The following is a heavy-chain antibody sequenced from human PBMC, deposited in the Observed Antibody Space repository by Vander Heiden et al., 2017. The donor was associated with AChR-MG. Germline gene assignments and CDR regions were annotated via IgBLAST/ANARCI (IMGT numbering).Heavy chain of an antibody. CDR1: GYTYTNYD. CDR2: MNPNTDRR. D-gene: IGHD3-3*01. J-gene: IGHJ4*02. V-gene: IGHV1-8*01. Sequence: QEQLVQSGAEMKKPGASAKVSCQALGYTYTNYDINWVRQAPGQGLEWVGSMNPNTDRRDYWRKFQGRLSMTGDTFKCTAYMELTDLTPEDTAVYYGVRGASNRFQNYIDFWVQGTVV. CDR3: VRGASNRFQNYIDF.